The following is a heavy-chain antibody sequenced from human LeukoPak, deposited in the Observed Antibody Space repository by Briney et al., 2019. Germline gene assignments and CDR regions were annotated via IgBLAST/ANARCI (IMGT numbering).Heavy chain of an antibody. CDR3: ARVGGFIDAFDI. CDR1: GYTFTSYG. Sequence: ASVKVSCKASGYTFTSYGISWVRQAPGQGLEWMGWINPNSGGTNYAQKFQGRVTMTRDTSISTAYMELSRLRSDDTAVYYCARVGGFIDAFDIWGQGTMVTVSS. CDR2: INPNSGGT. V-gene: IGHV1-2*02. D-gene: IGHD1-26*01. J-gene: IGHJ3*02.